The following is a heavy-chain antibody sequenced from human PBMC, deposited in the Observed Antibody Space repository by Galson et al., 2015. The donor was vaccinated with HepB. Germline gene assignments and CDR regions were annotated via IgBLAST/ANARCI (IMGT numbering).Heavy chain of an antibody. Sequence: SVKVSCKASGYTFTSYAMHWVRQAPGQRLEWMGWINAGNGNTKYPQKFQGRVTITRDTSASTAYMELSSLRSEDTAVYYCARDDAEYYYGSGSYYHWGQGTLVTVSS. CDR3: ARDDAEYYYGSGSYYH. V-gene: IGHV1-3*01. D-gene: IGHD3-10*01. J-gene: IGHJ4*02. CDR1: GYTFTSYA. CDR2: INAGNGNT.